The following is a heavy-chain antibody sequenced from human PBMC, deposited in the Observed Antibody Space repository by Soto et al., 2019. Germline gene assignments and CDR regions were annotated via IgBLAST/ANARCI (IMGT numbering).Heavy chain of an antibody. V-gene: IGHV4-34*01. D-gene: IGHD3-9*01. CDR2: INHSGST. CDR1: GGSFSGYY. Sequence: TLSLTCAVYGGSFSGYYWSWIRQPPGKGLEWIGEINHSGSTNYNPSLKSRVTISVDTSKNQFSLKLSSVTAADTAVYYCARGETYYDILTGFQLYGMDVWGQGTTVTVSS. CDR3: ARGETYYDILTGFQLYGMDV. J-gene: IGHJ6*02.